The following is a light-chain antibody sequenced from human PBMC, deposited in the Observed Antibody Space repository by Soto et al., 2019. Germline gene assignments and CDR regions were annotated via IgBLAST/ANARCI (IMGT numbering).Light chain of an antibody. CDR3: QRYNNGPPVT. CDR1: QDINNY. CDR2: AAS. V-gene: IGKV1-27*01. Sequence: DIQMTQSPSSLSASVGDRVTITCRASQDINNYLAWYQQKPWKPPKLLIYAASTLQSGVPSRFSGGGSGTDFTLTINSLQPEDVATYYCQRYNNGPPVTFGPGTKV. J-gene: IGKJ3*01.